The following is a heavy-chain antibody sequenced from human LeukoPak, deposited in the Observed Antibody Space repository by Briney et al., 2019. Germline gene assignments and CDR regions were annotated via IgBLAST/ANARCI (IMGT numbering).Heavy chain of an antibody. CDR3: ATYYESSGFRFDY. CDR2: IYHSGST. CDR1: GGSFSGYY. V-gene: IGHV4-34*01. D-gene: IGHD3-22*01. Sequence: SEILSLTCAVYGGSFSGYYWSWIRQPPGKGLEWIGEIYHSGSTNYNPSLKSRVIMSVDKSRNQFSLKLSSVTAADTAVYYCATYYESSGFRFDYWGQGTLVTVSS. J-gene: IGHJ4*02.